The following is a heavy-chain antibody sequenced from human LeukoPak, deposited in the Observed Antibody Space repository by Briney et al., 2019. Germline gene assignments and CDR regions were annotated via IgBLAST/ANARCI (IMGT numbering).Heavy chain of an antibody. J-gene: IGHJ6*02. D-gene: IGHD3-10*01. Sequence: GGSLRLSCAASGFTFSSYGMHWVRQAPGKGLVWVAVIWYDGSNKYYADSVKGRFTISRDNSKNTLYLQMNSLRAEDTAVYYCARASSGSYYKGYYYGMDVWGQGTTVTVSS. CDR3: ARASSGSYYKGYYYGMDV. CDR1: GFTFSSYG. CDR2: IWYDGSNK. V-gene: IGHV3-33*01.